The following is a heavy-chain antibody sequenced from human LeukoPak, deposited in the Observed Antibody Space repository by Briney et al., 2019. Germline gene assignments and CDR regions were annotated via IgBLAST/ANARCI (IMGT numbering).Heavy chain of an antibody. Sequence: ASVKVSCKASGYTFIGYYMHWVRQAPAHGPEWMGWINTKTGGTKYAQKFHGRLTMTRDTSISTAYMELSRLRSDDTAVYYCARGPALYYDILTGSTYNYFDPWGQGTLVTVSS. J-gene: IGHJ5*02. CDR2: INTKTGGT. CDR3: ARGPALYYDILTGSTYNYFDP. CDR1: GYTFIGYY. D-gene: IGHD3-9*01. V-gene: IGHV1-2*02.